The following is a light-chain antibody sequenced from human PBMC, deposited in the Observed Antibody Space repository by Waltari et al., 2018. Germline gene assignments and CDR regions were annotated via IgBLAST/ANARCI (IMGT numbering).Light chain of an antibody. CDR2: DVD. CDR3: CSYAGKYTFV. J-gene: IGLJ2*01. V-gene: IGLV2-11*01. Sequence: QSALTQPRPVSGSPGQSVTISCTGTIHDIGSHTYVPWYQHTPDNAPKLIIYDVDRRPSGVPYRFSASKSGITASLTISGLQSADEGDYYCCSYAGKYTFVFGGGTKLTV. CDR1: IHDIGSHTY.